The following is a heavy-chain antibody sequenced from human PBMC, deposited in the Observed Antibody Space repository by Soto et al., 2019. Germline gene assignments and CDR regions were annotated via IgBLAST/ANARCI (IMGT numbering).Heavy chain of an antibody. V-gene: IGHV3-23*01. J-gene: IGHJ5*02. CDR3: AKAVTPINFFGP. D-gene: IGHD2-21*02. CDR1: GFTFSSSA. Sequence: PGGSLRLSCSASGFTFSSSAMTWVRQAPGKGLEWVSAIRNSGGLTYYADSVRGRFTISRDNSKNTVYLQMNSLRVEDTALYFCAKAVTPINFFGPWGQGTLVTVSS. CDR2: IRNSGGLT.